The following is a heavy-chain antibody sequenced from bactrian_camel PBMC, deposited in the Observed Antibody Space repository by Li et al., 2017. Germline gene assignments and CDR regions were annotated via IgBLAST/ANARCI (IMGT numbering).Heavy chain of an antibody. Sequence: DVQLVESGGGSVQAGGSLTLACSVSGYTDVGDCMAWFRQIPGREREAVAAIYSGSGSTYYSNSVKGRFSLSLDNAKKTAYLQMNSLKPEDTAVYYCAADLGWCGSAPLQREFRNWGQGTQVTVS. CDR1: GYTDVGDC. CDR3: AADLGWCGSAPLQREFRN. CDR2: IYSGSGST. D-gene: IGHD6*01. J-gene: IGHJ4*01. V-gene: IGHV3S40*01.